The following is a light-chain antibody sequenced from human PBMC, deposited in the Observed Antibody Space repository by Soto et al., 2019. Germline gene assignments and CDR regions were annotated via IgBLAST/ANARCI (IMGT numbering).Light chain of an antibody. Sequence: DIVMTQTPLSLSVTPGQPASISCKSSQSLLHIDGKTYLYWYLQKSRQPPQLLISEVSNRFSGGPDRLSGGGAGTDFTLKISRVEAEDVGVYYCVQSTQLPSITFGQGTRLEIK. CDR3: VQSTQLPSIT. CDR2: EVS. CDR1: QSLLHIDGKTY. J-gene: IGKJ5*01. V-gene: IGKV2D-29*01.